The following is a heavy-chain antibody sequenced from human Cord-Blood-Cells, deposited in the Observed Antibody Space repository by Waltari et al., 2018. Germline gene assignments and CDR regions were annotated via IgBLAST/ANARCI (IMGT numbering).Heavy chain of an antibody. CDR2: INPSSGRT. CDR1: GYTFTGYY. D-gene: IGHD1-26*01. Sequence: QVQLVQSGAEVKKPGASVKVSCKASGYTFTGYYMHWVRQAPGQGLEWMGWINPSSGRTNDAQKFQGRVTMTRDTSISTAYMELSRLRSDDTAVYYCAREYGGSYYFDYWGQGTLVTVSS. V-gene: IGHV1-2*02. J-gene: IGHJ4*02. CDR3: AREYGGSYYFDY.